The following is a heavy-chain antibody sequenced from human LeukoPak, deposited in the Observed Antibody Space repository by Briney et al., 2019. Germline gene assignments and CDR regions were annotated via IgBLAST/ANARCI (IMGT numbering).Heavy chain of an antibody. CDR2: FDPEDGET. V-gene: IGHV1-24*01. CDR3: ATLFISVGYCSSTSCQDDY. Sequence: ASVKVSCKVSGYTLTELSMHWVRQAPGKGLEWMGGFDPEDGETIYAQKFQGRVTMNEDTSTDTAYMELSSLRSEDTAVYYCATLFISVGYCSSTSCQDDYWGQGTLVTVSS. CDR1: GYTLTELS. D-gene: IGHD2-2*01. J-gene: IGHJ4*02.